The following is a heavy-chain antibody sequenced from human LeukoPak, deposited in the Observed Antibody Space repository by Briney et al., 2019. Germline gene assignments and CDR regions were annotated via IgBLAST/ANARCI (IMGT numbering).Heavy chain of an antibody. Sequence: GGSLRLSCAASGFTFTSYAMHWVRQAPGKGLEYVSAISSNGGSTYYANSVKGRFTIFRDNSKNTLYLQVGSLRAEDMAVYYCARHSSGCLDYWGQGTLVTVSS. CDR2: ISSNGGST. J-gene: IGHJ4*02. D-gene: IGHD6-19*01. CDR3: ARHSSGCLDY. CDR1: GFTFTSYA. V-gene: IGHV3-64*01.